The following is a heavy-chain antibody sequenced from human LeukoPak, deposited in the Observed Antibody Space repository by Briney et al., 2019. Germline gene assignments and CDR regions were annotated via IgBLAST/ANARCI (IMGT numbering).Heavy chain of an antibody. CDR3: ARDWGGGDCYYY. V-gene: IGHV1-69*13. D-gene: IGHD2-21*02. J-gene: IGHJ4*02. CDR2: IIPIFGTA. Sequence: SVKVSCKASGGTFSSYAISWVRQAPGQGLEWMGGIIPIFGTANYAQKFQGRVTITADESTSTAYMELSSLRSEDTAVYYCARDWGGGDCYYYWGQGTLVTVSS. CDR1: GGTFSSYA.